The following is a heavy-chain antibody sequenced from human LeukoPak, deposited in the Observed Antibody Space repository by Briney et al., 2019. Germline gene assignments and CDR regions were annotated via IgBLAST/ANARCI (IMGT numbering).Heavy chain of an antibody. CDR1: GGTFSSYA. CDR2: IIPILGIA. J-gene: IGHJ4*02. CDR3: ARDGLDYYDSRGEFDY. Sequence: SVKVSCKASGGTFSSYAISWVRQAPGQGLEWMGRIIPILGIANYAQKFQGRVTITADKSTSTAYMELSSLRSEDTAVYYCARDGLDYYDSRGEFDYWGQGTLVTVSS. D-gene: IGHD3-22*01. V-gene: IGHV1-69*04.